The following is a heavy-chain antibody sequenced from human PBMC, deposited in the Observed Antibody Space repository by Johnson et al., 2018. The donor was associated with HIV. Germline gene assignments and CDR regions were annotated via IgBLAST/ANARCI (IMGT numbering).Heavy chain of an antibody. V-gene: IGHV3-11*04. CDR3: AREQATLWFRASGAAFNI. J-gene: IGHJ3*02. Sequence: QVQLLESGGGLVKPGGSLRLPCVASGLSFSDYYMRWLRQAPGKRLEWLSFISSSGSTIYHAEFVKGRFTIPRDNAKNSLYLQMNSLRVEDTAVYYCAREQATLWFRASGAAFNIWGQGTTVTVSS. CDR1: GLSFSDYY. CDR2: ISSSGSTI. D-gene: IGHD3-10*01.